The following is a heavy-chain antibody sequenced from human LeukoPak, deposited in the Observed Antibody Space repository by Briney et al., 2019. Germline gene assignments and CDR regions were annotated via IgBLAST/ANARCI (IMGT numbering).Heavy chain of an antibody. CDR2: ISSSGSTI. CDR3: ARDGVLRHFDWLYYFDY. V-gene: IGHV3-48*03. Sequence: GGSLRLSCAASGFTFSSYEMNWVRQAPGKGLEWVSYISSSGSTIYYADSVKGRFTISRDNAKNSLYLQMNSLRAEDTAVYYCARDGVLRHFDWLYYFDYWGQGTLVTVSS. D-gene: IGHD3-9*01. J-gene: IGHJ4*02. CDR1: GFTFSSYE.